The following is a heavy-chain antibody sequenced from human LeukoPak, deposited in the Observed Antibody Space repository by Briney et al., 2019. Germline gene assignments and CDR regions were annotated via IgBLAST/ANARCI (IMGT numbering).Heavy chain of an antibody. CDR2: INHSGST. CDR3: ARIPSIAAAGPYYFDY. D-gene: IGHD6-13*01. J-gene: IGHJ4*02. CDR1: GGSFSGYY. V-gene: IGHV4-34*01. Sequence: SETLSLTCAVYGGSFSGYYWSWIRQPPGKGLEWIGEINHSGSTYYNPSLKSRVTISVDTSKNQFSLKLSSVTAADTAVYYCARIPSIAAAGPYYFDYWGQGTLVTVSS.